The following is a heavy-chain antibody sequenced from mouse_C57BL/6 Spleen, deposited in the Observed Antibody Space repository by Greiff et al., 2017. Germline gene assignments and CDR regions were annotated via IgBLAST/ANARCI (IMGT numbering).Heavy chain of an antibody. Sequence: EVKLMESGEGLVKPGGSLKLSCAASGFTFSSYAMSWVRQTPEKRLEWVAYISSGGDYIYYADTVKGRFTISRDNARNTLYLQMSSLKSEDTAMYYCTRHDGYYSFDYWGQGTTLTVSS. J-gene: IGHJ2*01. CDR1: GFTFSSYA. D-gene: IGHD2-3*01. CDR3: TRHDGYYSFDY. CDR2: ISSGGDYI. V-gene: IGHV5-9-1*02.